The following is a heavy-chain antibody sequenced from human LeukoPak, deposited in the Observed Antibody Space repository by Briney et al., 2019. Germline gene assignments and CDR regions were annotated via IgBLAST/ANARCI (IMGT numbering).Heavy chain of an antibody. CDR3: ARALEPLGGSYYARGY. J-gene: IGHJ4*02. D-gene: IGHD1-26*01. CDR2: IKPSGGST. Sequence: ASVKVSCKASGYTFTSYYMHWVRQAPGQGLEWMGIIKPSGGSTSYAQKFQGRVTMTRDTSTSTVYMELSSLRSEDTAVYYCARALEPLGGSYYARGYWGQGTLVTVSS. CDR1: GYTFTSYY. V-gene: IGHV1-46*01.